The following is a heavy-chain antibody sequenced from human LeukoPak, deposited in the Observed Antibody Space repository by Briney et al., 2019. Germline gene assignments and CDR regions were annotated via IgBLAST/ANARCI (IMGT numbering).Heavy chain of an antibody. CDR1: GFTFSSYA. Sequence: GGSLRLSCAASGFTFSSYAMTWARQAPVKGLEWVSAISGDGTRTYYADSVKGRFTISRDNSKNTLYLEMSSLRVEDTAIYYCAKWPEGAMDYFDYWGRGTLVTVSS. CDR2: ISGDGTRT. D-gene: IGHD3-16*01. V-gene: IGHV3-23*01. CDR3: AKWPEGAMDYFDY. J-gene: IGHJ4*02.